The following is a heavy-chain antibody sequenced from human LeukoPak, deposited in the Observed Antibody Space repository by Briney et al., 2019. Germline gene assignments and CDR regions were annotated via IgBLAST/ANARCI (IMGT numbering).Heavy chain of an antibody. Sequence: PSETLSLTCAVYGGSFSGYCWSWIRQPPGKGLEWIGEINHSGSTNYNPSLKSRVTISVDTSKNQFSLKLSSVTAADTAVYYCARDSVEVGGLYYMDVWGKGTTVTVSS. CDR2: INHSGST. CDR3: ARDSVEVGGLYYMDV. J-gene: IGHJ6*03. D-gene: IGHD1-26*01. CDR1: GGSFSGYC. V-gene: IGHV4-34*01.